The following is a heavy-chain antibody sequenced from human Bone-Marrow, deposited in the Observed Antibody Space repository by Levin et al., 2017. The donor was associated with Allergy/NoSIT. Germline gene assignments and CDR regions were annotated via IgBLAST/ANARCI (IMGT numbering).Heavy chain of an antibody. J-gene: IGHJ4*02. CDR1: GFTFSGFW. CDR2: INSDGSNT. D-gene: IGHD2-2*01. CDR3: ARGGCSSTSCLAD. V-gene: IGHV3-74*01. Sequence: SCAASGFTFSGFWMHWVRQAPGEGLVWVSHINSDGSNTNYADSVKGRFTISRDNAKNTLYLQMNSLRAEDTSVYFCARGGCSSTSCLADWGQGTLVTVSS.